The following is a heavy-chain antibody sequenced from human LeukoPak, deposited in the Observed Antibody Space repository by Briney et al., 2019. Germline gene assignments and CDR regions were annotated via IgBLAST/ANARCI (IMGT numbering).Heavy chain of an antibody. CDR2: ISSSSSYI. V-gene: IGHV3-21*01. CDR3: AMSPYDSSGYYFY. CDR1: GFTFSSYS. J-gene: IGHJ4*02. Sequence: SGGSLRLSCAASGFTFSSYSMNWVRQAPGKGLEWVSSISSSSSYIYYADSVKGRFTISRDNAKNSLYLQMSSLRAEDTAVYCCAMSPYDSSGYYFYWGQGTLVTVSS. D-gene: IGHD3-22*01.